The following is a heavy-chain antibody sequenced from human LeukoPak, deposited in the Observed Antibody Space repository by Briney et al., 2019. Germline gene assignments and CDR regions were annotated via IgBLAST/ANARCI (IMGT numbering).Heavy chain of an antibody. CDR1: GGSISGYY. D-gene: IGHD2-8*02. Sequence: SETLSLTCTVSGGSISGYYWSWTRQPPGKGLECIGYVHYSGSTSYNPSLKSRVTISVDKSKNQFSLKLSSVTAADTAVYYCAREMVDCTDSSCPNRYYYGMDVWGQGTTVTVSS. CDR2: VHYSGST. J-gene: IGHJ6*02. CDR3: AREMVDCTDSSCPNRYYYGMDV. V-gene: IGHV4-59*01.